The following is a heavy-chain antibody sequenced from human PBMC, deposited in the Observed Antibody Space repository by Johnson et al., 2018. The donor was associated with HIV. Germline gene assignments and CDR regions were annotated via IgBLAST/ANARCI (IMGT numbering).Heavy chain of an antibody. CDR3: AIAGVVDSYGSWKAFDI. CDR2: ISYDGSSK. J-gene: IGHJ3*02. D-gene: IGHD3-10*01. Sequence: VQLVESGGGVVQPGRSLRLSCAASGFTFSSYGMHWVRHAPGKGLELVAVISYDGSSKYYADSVKGRLTISRDTAMNSVYLQMNSLIAEDTAVYYCAIAGVVDSYGSWKAFDIWGQGTLVTVSS. V-gene: IGHV3-30*03. CDR1: GFTFSSYG.